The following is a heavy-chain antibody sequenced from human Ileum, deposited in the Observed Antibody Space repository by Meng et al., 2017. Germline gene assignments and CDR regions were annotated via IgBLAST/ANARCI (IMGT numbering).Heavy chain of an antibody. V-gene: IGHV6-1*01. CDR3: AGKDWGEGLDF. CDR2: TYYRSRWYN. Sequence: VQLQQSGPGLVKPSQTPSPTCPISGDSVSSDTGAWNWIRQSPSRGLEWLGRTYYRSRWYNNYAVSVKSRITINPDTSKNQFSLQLNSVTPDDTAVYYCAGKDWGEGLDFWDQGTLVTVSS. D-gene: IGHD7-27*01. CDR1: GDSVSSDTGA. J-gene: IGHJ4*02.